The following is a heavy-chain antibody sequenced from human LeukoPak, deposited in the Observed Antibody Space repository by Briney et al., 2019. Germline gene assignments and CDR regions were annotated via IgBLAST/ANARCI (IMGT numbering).Heavy chain of an antibody. J-gene: IGHJ4*02. CDR2: ISSNGGST. Sequence: PGGSLRLSCAASGFTFSSYAMSWVRQAPGKGLEYVSAISSNGGSTYYANSVKGRFTISRDNSKNTLYLQMGSLRAEDMAVYYCARVSYYGSGSYYNQYYFDYWGQGTLVTVSS. CDR3: ARVSYYGSGSYYNQYYFDY. CDR1: GFTFSSYA. D-gene: IGHD3-10*01. V-gene: IGHV3-64*01.